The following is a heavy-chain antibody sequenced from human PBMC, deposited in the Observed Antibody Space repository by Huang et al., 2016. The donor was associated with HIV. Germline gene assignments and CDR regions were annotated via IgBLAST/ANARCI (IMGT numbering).Heavy chain of an antibody. J-gene: IGHJ5*01. CDR1: GFTFDNFA. Sequence: EVHLLELGGGSVQPGGSLRLSCAAFGFTFDNFAMNWVRQAPGKGPEWVSGIGGSGVSTHYADAVKGRFTISRDTSKNTVFLQMNSLRAEDTAVYYCAKEARAITSALNWFDSWGPGILVTVSS. D-gene: IGHD6-6*01. CDR3: AKEARAITSALNWFDS. CDR2: IGGSGVST. V-gene: IGHV3-23*01.